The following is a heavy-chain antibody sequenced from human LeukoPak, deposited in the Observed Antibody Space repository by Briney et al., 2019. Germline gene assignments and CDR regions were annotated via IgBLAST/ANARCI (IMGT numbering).Heavy chain of an antibody. V-gene: IGHV3-9*01. Sequence: PPGRSLRLSCAASGFTFDDYAMHWVRQAPGKGLEWVSGISWNSGRIGYADSVKGRFTISRDNAKNSLYLQMNSLRVEDTAMYYCAKDFYRLGEFDAFDNWGQGTMVTVSS. D-gene: IGHD3-16*01. CDR3: AKDFYRLGEFDAFDN. CDR1: GFTFDDYA. CDR2: ISWNSGRI. J-gene: IGHJ3*02.